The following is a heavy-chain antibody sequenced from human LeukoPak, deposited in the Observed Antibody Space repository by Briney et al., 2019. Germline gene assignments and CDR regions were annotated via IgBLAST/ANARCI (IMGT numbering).Heavy chain of an antibody. CDR3: ARGIAAVAY. Sequence: PSETLSLTCAVYGGSFSGYYWSWIRQPPGKGLEWIGEINHSGSTNYNPSLKSRVTISVDTSKNQFSLKLSSVTAADTAVYYCARGIAAVAYWGQGTLVTVPS. D-gene: IGHD6-19*01. V-gene: IGHV4-34*01. J-gene: IGHJ4*02. CDR1: GGSFSGYY. CDR2: INHSGST.